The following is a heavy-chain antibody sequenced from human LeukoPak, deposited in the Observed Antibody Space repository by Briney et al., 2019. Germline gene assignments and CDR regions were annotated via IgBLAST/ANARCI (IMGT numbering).Heavy chain of an antibody. CDR2: NNPSGGST. D-gene: IGHD2-21*02. CDR3: ARDMAYCGGDCSRWYYYYYMDV. CDR1: GYTFTSYY. V-gene: IGHV1-46*01. Sequence: ASVKVSCKASGYTFTSYYMQWVRQAPGQGLEWMGINNPSGGSTSYAQKFQGRVTMTRDMSTSTVYMELSSLRSEDTAVYYCARDMAYCGGDCSRWYYYYYMDVWGKGTTVTVSS. J-gene: IGHJ6*03.